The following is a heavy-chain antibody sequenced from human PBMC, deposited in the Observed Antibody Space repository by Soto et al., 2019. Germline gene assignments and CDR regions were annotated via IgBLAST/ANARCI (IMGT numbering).Heavy chain of an antibody. CDR2: ISSSGSTI. Sequence: PGGSLRLSCAASGFTFSSYEMNWVRQAPGKGLEWVSYISSSGSTIYYADSVKGRFTISRDNAKNSLYLQMNSLRAEDTAVYYCARASVPYYYGSRGWFDPWGQGTLVTVSS. D-gene: IGHD3-10*01. J-gene: IGHJ5*02. V-gene: IGHV3-48*03. CDR1: GFTFSSYE. CDR3: ARASVPYYYGSRGWFDP.